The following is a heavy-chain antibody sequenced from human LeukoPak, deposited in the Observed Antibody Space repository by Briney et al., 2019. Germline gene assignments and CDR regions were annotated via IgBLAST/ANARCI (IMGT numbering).Heavy chain of an antibody. CDR3: AKQSSSSAWYVPIDS. V-gene: IGHV3-23*01. D-gene: IGHD6-19*01. J-gene: IGHJ4*02. Sequence: GGSLRLSCAASGFTFSSYAMSWVRQAPGKGLEWVSTISGTGGSTHYTDSVKGRFIISRDNPKNTLYLQMIGLRADDTAAYYCAKQSSSSAWYVPIDSWGQGTLVTVSS. CDR1: GFTFSSYA. CDR2: ISGTGGST.